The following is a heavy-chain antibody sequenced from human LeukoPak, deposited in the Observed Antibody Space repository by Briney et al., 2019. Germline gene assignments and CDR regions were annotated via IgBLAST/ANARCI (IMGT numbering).Heavy chain of an antibody. CDR1: GYTFTGYY. D-gene: IGHD1-26*01. CDR3: ARDRAVGATTNAFDI. J-gene: IGHJ3*02. CDR2: INPNSGGT. V-gene: IGHV1-2*02. Sequence: GASVKVSCKASGYTFTGYYMHWVRQAPGQGLEWMGWINPNSGGTNYAQKFQGRVTMTRDTSISTAYMELSRLRSDDTAVYYCARDRAVGATTNAFDIWGQGTMVTVSS.